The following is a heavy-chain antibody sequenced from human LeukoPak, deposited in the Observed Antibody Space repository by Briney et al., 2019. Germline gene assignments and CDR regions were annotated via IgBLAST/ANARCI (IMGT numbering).Heavy chain of an antibody. D-gene: IGHD4-17*01. J-gene: IGHJ4*02. V-gene: IGHV3-30*03. Sequence: PGRSLRLPCAASGFTFSSYGMHWVRQAPGKGLEWVAVISYDGSNKYYADSVKGRFTISRDNSKNTLYLQMNSLRAEDTAVYYCSGDYGDYGSFDYWGQGTLVTVSS. CDR3: SGDYGDYGSFDY. CDR2: ISYDGSNK. CDR1: GFTFSSYG.